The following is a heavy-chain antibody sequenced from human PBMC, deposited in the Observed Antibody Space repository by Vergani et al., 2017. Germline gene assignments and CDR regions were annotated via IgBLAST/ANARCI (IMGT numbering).Heavy chain of an antibody. D-gene: IGHD1-26*01. J-gene: IGHJ4*02. V-gene: IGHV4-59*01. CDR3: ASSGARGPRRRAVGEEPDY. Sequence: QVQLQESGPGLVKPSETLSLTCTVPGGSISSYYRSWIRQPPGKGLEWIGYIYYSGSTHYNPSLKSRVTISVDTAKNQFSLKLSSVTAADTAVDYCASSGARGPRRRAVGEEPDYWGQGTLVTVSS. CDR1: GGSISSYY. CDR2: IYYSGST.